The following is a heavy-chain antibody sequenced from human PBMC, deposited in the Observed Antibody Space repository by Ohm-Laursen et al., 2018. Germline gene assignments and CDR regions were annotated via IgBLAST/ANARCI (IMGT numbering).Heavy chain of an antibody. CDR2: ISAGGST. V-gene: IGHV4-4*07. J-gene: IGHJ6*02. CDR3: ARLGTVTTYYYYYYGMDV. Sequence: SDTLSLTCTVSGGSITTYYWTWIRQPAGKGLEWIGRISAGGSTNYNPSLKSRVTISVDTSKNQFSLKLSSVTAADTAVYYCARLGTVTTYYYYYYGMDVWGQGTTVTVSS. D-gene: IGHD4-17*01. CDR1: GGSITTYY.